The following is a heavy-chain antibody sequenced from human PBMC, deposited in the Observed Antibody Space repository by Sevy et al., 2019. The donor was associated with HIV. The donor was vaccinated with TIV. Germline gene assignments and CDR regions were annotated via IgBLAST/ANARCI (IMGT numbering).Heavy chain of an antibody. CDR2: IRSKANSYAT. D-gene: IGHD3-22*01. V-gene: IGHV3-73*01. CDR1: GFTFSGSA. Sequence: GGSLRLSCAASGFTFSGSAMHWVRQASGKGLEWVGRIRSKANSYATAYAASVKGRFTISRDDAKNTAYLQMNSLKTEDTAVYYCTSDSSGGDAFDIWGQGTMVTVSS. J-gene: IGHJ3*02. CDR3: TSDSSGGDAFDI.